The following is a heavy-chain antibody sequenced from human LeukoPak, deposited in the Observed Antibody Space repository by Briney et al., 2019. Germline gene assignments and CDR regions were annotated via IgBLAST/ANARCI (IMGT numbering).Heavy chain of an antibody. Sequence: PRASVKVSCKASGYTFTSYYMHWVRQAPGQGLEWMGIINPSGGSTNYAQKFQGRVTMTRDMSTSTVYMELSSLRSEDTAVYYCARDGVAGVYHFDYWGQGTLVTVSS. V-gene: IGHV1-46*01. CDR1: GYTFTSYY. CDR3: ARDGVAGVYHFDY. J-gene: IGHJ4*02. CDR2: INPSGGST. D-gene: IGHD6-19*01.